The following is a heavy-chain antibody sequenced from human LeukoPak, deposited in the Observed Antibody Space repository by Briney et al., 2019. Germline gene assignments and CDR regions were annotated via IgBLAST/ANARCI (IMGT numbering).Heavy chain of an antibody. D-gene: IGHD2-2*01. V-gene: IGHV4-34*01. J-gene: IGHJ5*02. Sequence: SETLSLTCAVYGGSLSGHYWTWIRQPPGKGLEWIGEINHSGSTNYNPSLKSRVTISVDTSKNQFPLKLSSVTAADTAVYYCARRKRSGCSSTSYLLNWFDPCGQGTLVTVSS. CDR1: GGSLSGHY. CDR3: ARRKRSGCSSTSYLLNWFDP. CDR2: INHSGST.